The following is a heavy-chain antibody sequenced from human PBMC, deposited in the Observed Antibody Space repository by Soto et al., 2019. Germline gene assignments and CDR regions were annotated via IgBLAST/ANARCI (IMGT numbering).Heavy chain of an antibody. D-gene: IGHD3-16*01. CDR1: GFTFSSYW. CDR2: IKQDGSEK. J-gene: IGHJ4*02. V-gene: IGHV3-7*01. CDR3: ARGISGYDYIWGSYYYTDY. Sequence: GGSLRLSCAASGFTFSSYWMSWVRQAPGKGLEWVANIKQDGSEKYYVDSVKGRFTISRDNAKNSLYLQMNSLRAEDTAVYYCARGISGYDYIWGSYYYTDYWGQGTLVTVSS.